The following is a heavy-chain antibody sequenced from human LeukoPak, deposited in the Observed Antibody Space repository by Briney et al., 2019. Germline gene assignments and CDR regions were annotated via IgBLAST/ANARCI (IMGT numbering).Heavy chain of an antibody. CDR3: ARSIGLTGGGVDV. CDR1: GFTFDDYA. D-gene: IGHD3-9*01. CDR2: ITNGGSTI. J-gene: IGHJ6*02. V-gene: IGHV3-11*01. Sequence: GGSLRLSCAASGFTFDDYAMNWVRQAPGKGLEWVSYITNGGSTIHHADSVKGRFTISRDNAKKTLYLQMNSLRAEDTAVYYCARSIGLTGGGVDVWGQGTTVTVSS.